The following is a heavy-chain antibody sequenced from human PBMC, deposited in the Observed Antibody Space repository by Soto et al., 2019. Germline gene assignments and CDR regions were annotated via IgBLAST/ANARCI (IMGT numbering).Heavy chain of an antibody. Sequence: VQLLESGGGLIQPGGSLRLSCAASGFTFSYGIHWLRQAPGKGLEWVAYISYDSSNKFYGYSVKGRFTISRYNSKNTLFLQMISLRAEDTAVYYCAKLVIVYCSGNTCDDYWGQGTLVAVSS. J-gene: IGHJ4*02. D-gene: IGHD2-15*01. CDR2: ISYDSSNK. CDR1: GFTFSYG. V-gene: IGHV3-30*18. CDR3: AKLVIVYCSGNTCDDY.